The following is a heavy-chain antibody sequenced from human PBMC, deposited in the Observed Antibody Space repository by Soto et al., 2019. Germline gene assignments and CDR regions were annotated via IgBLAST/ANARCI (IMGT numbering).Heavy chain of an antibody. CDR2: IIPILGIA. Sequence: SVKVSCKASGGTFSSYTISWVRPAPGQGLEWMGRIIPILGIANYAQKFQGRVTITADKSTSTAYMELSSLRSEDTAVYYCARETTIFGLVIIPWFDPWGQGTLVTVSS. CDR3: ARETTIFGLVIIPWFDP. CDR1: GGTFSSYT. J-gene: IGHJ5*02. D-gene: IGHD3-3*01. V-gene: IGHV1-69*04.